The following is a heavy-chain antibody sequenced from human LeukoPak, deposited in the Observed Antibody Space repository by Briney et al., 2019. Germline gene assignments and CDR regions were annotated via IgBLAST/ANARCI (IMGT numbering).Heavy chain of an antibody. CDR2: IYYSGST. Sequence: PSETLSLTCTVSGGSISSSSYYWGWIRQPPGKGLEWIGSIYYSGSTYYNPSLKSRVTISVDTSKNQFSLKLSSVTAADTAVYYCARQSGGSRYWGQGTLVTVSS. D-gene: IGHD2-15*01. J-gene: IGHJ4*02. V-gene: IGHV4-39*01. CDR3: ARQSGGSRY. CDR1: GGSISSSSYY.